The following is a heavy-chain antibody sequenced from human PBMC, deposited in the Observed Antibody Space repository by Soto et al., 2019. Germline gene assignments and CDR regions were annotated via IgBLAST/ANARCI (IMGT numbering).Heavy chain of an antibody. CDR2: ISSSSSYI. J-gene: IGHJ4*02. CDR3: ARDIGVIRGVPSLDY. D-gene: IGHD3-10*01. CDR1: GFTFSTYS. Sequence: GGSLRLSCAASGFTFSTYSMNWVRQAPGKGLEWVSGISSSSSYIYYADSMKGRFTISRDNAKNSLYLQMNSLRVEDTAVYYCARDIGVIRGVPSLDYWGQGTLVTVSS. V-gene: IGHV3-21*01.